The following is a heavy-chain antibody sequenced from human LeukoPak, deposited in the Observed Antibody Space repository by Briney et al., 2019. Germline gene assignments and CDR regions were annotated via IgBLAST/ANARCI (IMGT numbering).Heavy chain of an antibody. CDR2: ISYDGSNK. Sequence: PGRSLRLSCAASGFTFSSYGMHWVRQAPGKGLEWVAVISYDGSNKYYADSVKGRFAISRDNSKNTLYLQMNSLRAEDTAVYYCAKGAGTFGYGMDVWGQGTTVTVPS. D-gene: IGHD1-1*01. V-gene: IGHV3-30*18. CDR1: GFTFSSYG. J-gene: IGHJ6*02. CDR3: AKGAGTFGYGMDV.